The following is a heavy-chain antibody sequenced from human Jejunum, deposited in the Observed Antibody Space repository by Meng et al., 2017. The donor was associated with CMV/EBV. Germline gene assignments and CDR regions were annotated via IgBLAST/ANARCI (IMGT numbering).Heavy chain of an antibody. Sequence: ASGFACSSYAMSWVRQAPGKGLEWVSSIKGSGDKTYYADSVKGRFTISRDNSKTTLYLQMNSLRADDTAVYYCANPNYYDSNGAYWGQGTLVTVSS. CDR2: IKGSGDKT. D-gene: IGHD3-22*01. J-gene: IGHJ4*02. V-gene: IGHV3-23*01. CDR3: ANPNYYDSNGAY. CDR1: GFACSSYA.